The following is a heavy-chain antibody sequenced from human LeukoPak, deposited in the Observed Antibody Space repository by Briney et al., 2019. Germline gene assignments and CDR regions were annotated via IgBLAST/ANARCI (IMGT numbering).Heavy chain of an antibody. J-gene: IGHJ4*02. CDR1: GGSISSSSYY. Sequence: PSETLSLTCTVSGGSISSSSYYWSWIRQPPGKGLEWIGYISYSGSTNYNPSLKSRVTISIDTSKNQLSLKLTSVTAADTAVYYCARTKWDHYYFDYWGQGTLVTVSS. CDR2: ISYSGST. V-gene: IGHV4-61*01. D-gene: IGHD1-26*01. CDR3: ARTKWDHYYFDY.